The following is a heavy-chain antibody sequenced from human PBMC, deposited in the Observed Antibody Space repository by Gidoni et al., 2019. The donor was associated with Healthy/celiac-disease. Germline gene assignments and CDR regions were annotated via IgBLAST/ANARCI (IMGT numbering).Heavy chain of an antibody. CDR3: AREFIVVVPAANYWYFDL. V-gene: IGHV3-30-3*01. D-gene: IGHD2-2*01. CDR1: GFPFSGYA. Sequence: QVQLVESGGGVVRPGRSLRISCAAAGFPFSGYALHWVRQAPGKGLEWVAVISYDGSNKYYADSVKGRFTISRDNSKNTLYLQMNSLRAEDTAVYYCAREFIVVVPAANYWYFDLWGRGTLVTVSS. CDR2: ISYDGSNK. J-gene: IGHJ2*01.